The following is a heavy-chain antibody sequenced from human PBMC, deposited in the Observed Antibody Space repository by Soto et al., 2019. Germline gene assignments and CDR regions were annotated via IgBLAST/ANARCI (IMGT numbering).Heavy chain of an antibody. V-gene: IGHV3-9*01. CDR1: GFTFDDYA. Sequence: EVQLVESGGGLVQPGRSLRLSCAASGFTFDDYAMHWVRQAPGKGLEWVSGISWNSGSIGYADSVKGRFTISRDNAMXSLYLQLNSLRAEDTALYYCAKDVQRWLQRYGMDVWGQGTTVTVSS. CDR3: AKDVQRWLQRYGMDV. J-gene: IGHJ6*02. CDR2: ISWNSGSI. D-gene: IGHD5-18*01.